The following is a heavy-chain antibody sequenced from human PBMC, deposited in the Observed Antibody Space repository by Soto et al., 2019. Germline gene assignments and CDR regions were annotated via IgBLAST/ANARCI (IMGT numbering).Heavy chain of an antibody. D-gene: IGHD5-18*01. CDR2: IYYSGST. CDR3: ARDNGYSYGYTRDH. Sequence: SETLSLTCTVSGGSISSDYWSWIRQPPGKGLEWIGYIYYSGSTNYNPSLKSRVTISVDTSKNQFSLKLSSVTAADTAVYYCARDNGYSYGYTRDHWGQGTLVTVS. CDR1: GGSISSDY. J-gene: IGHJ4*02. V-gene: IGHV4-59*01.